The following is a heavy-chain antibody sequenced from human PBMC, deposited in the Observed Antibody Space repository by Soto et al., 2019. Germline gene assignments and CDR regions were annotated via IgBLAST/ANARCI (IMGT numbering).Heavy chain of an antibody. V-gene: IGHV3-21*01. D-gene: IGHD2-2*01. CDR3: ARGGKTFGYCSSTSCYGFVY. Sequence: VQLVESGGGLVKPGGSLRLSCAASGFTFSSYSMNWVRQAPGKGLEWVSSISSSSSYIYYADSVKGRFTISRDNAKNSLYLQMNSLRAEDTAVYYCARGGKTFGYCSSTSCYGFVYWGQGTLVTVSS. CDR1: GFTFSSYS. CDR2: ISSSSSYI. J-gene: IGHJ4*02.